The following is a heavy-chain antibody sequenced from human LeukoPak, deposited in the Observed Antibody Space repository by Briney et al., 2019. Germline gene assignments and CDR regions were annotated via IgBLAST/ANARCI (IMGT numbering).Heavy chain of an antibody. CDR1: GGTFSSYA. J-gene: IGHJ3*02. D-gene: IGHD4-17*01. CDR2: ISPYSLNT. Sequence: ASVKVSCKASGGTFSSYAISWVRQAPGQGLEWMGWISPYSLNTNYAQKLQGRVTVTTDTSTSTAYMELRSLRSDDTAVYYCVRDAGFGDYVIIWDQGTMVTVSS. V-gene: IGHV1-18*01. CDR3: VRDAGFGDYVII.